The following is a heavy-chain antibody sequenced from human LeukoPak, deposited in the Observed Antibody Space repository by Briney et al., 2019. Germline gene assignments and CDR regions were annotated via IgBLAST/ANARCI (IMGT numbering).Heavy chain of an antibody. CDR2: FDVIDAKT. CDR3: AAGRPYSLLDY. V-gene: IGHV1-24*01. Sequence: GASVTVSCKVSGSSLTELSLYWVRQAPGKGLEWMGGFDVIDAKTFYAQKFQGRVTMTEDSSTDTAYMELSSLRSDDTAFYYCAAGRPYSLLDYWGQGTLLTVSS. D-gene: IGHD5-18*01. J-gene: IGHJ4*02. CDR1: GSSLTELS.